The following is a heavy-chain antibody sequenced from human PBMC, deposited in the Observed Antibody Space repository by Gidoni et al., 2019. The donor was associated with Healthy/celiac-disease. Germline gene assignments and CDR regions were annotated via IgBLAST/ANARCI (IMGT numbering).Heavy chain of an antibody. Sequence: EVQLVESGGGLVQPGRSLRLSCAASGFTFDDYAMHWVRQAPGKGLEWVSGISWNSGSIGYADSVKGRFTISRDNAKNSLYLQMNSLRAEDTALYYCAKESCSGGSWSPCWLHGMDVWGQGTTVTVSS. CDR1: GFTFDDYA. J-gene: IGHJ6*02. D-gene: IGHD2-15*01. CDR3: AKESCSGGSWSPCWLHGMDV. V-gene: IGHV3-9*01. CDR2: ISWNSGSI.